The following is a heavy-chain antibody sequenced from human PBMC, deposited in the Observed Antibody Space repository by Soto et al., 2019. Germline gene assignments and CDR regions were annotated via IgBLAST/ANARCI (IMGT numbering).Heavy chain of an antibody. J-gene: IGHJ4*02. V-gene: IGHV4-59*08. CDR1: GGSIGTYF. CDR2: IYYSGST. CDR3: ARSYGDLPDY. D-gene: IGHD4-17*01. Sequence: QVQLQESGAGLVKPSETLSLTCSVSGGSIGTYFWGWIRQPPGKGLEWIGHIYYSGSTSYNPSLRSRVTISLDTSKNQFSLRLRSVSAADTAVYYCARSYGDLPDYWGQGSLVTVSS.